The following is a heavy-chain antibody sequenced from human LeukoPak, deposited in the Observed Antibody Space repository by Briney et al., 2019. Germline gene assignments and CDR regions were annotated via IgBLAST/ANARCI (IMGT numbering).Heavy chain of an antibody. CDR2: INPNSGDT. J-gene: IGHJ5*02. D-gene: IGHD2-15*01. CDR3: ARGYCSGGTCYLVENWFDP. V-gene: IGHV1-2*06. CDR1: GCTFTVYY. Sequence: EASVKVSCKASGCTFTVYYMYWVRQAPGQGLEWMGRINPNSGDTGYAQNFQGRVTMTRDTSISTAYMELTNLRSDDTAVYYCARGYCSGGTCYLVENWFDPWGQGTLVTVSS.